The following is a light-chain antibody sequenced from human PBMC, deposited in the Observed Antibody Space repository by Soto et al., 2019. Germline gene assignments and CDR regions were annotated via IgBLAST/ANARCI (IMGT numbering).Light chain of an antibody. V-gene: IGLV2-14*01. CDR2: EVS. Sequence: QSALTQPASVSGSPGQSITISCTGTSSDVGAYNSVSWYQQHPGKAPKLMIYEVSNRPSGVSNRFSGSKSGNTASLTISGLQAEDEANYYCQSYDRTVSGSKVFGGGTKVTVL. CDR3: QSYDRTVSGSKV. J-gene: IGLJ3*02. CDR1: SSDVGAYNS.